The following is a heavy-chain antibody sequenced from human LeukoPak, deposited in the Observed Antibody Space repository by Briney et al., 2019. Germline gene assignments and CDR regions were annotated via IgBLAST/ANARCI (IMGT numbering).Heavy chain of an antibody. J-gene: IGHJ4*02. CDR3: VKGLVQTTMSYSVDY. Sequence: PGRSLRLSCAASGFTFSNYGMHWVRQTPGKGLEWVALISSDGSKNIYADSVKGRFTISRDNPKNTVYLQMNSLRAEDTAVYYCVKGLVQTTMSYSVDYWGQGALVTVSS. CDR2: ISSDGSKN. V-gene: IGHV3-30*18. D-gene: IGHD1-1*01. CDR1: GFTFSNYG.